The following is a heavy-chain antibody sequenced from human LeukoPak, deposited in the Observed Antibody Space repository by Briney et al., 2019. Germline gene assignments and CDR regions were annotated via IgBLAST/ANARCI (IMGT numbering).Heavy chain of an antibody. D-gene: IGHD6-13*01. Sequence: SVEVSCKASGGTFSSYAISWVRQAPGQGLEWMGGIIPIFGTANYAQKFQGRVTITTDESTSTAYMELSSLRSEDTAVYYCASRAIAAAGSFDYWGQGTLVTVSS. CDR3: ASRAIAAAGSFDY. CDR1: GGTFSSYA. V-gene: IGHV1-69*05. CDR2: IIPIFGTA. J-gene: IGHJ4*02.